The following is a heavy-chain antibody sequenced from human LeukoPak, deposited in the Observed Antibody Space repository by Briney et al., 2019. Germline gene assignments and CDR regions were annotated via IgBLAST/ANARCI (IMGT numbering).Heavy chain of an antibody. V-gene: IGHV5-51*01. Sequence: GESLKISCKGSGYIFTSYWIGWVRQMPGKGLEWMGIIYPGYSDTRYSPSFQGQVTISADKSITTAYLQWSSLKASDTAMYYCVRDGDSEYFLNWGQGTLVTVSS. CDR2: IYPGYSDT. D-gene: IGHD4-17*01. CDR1: GYIFTSYW. J-gene: IGHJ1*01. CDR3: VRDGDSEYFLN.